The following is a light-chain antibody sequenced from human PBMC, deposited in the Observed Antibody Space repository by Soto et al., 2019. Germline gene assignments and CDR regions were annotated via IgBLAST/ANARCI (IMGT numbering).Light chain of an antibody. CDR2: DVS. CDR3: CSYAGSPRFV. Sequence: QSALTQPRSVSGSPGQSVTISCTGTSSDVGRYNYVSWYQHHPGTAPKVMIYDVSERPSGVPDRFSGSKSCNTASLTISGLQAEDEADYYCCSYAGSPRFVFGTGTKLTVL. V-gene: IGLV2-11*01. J-gene: IGLJ1*01. CDR1: SSDVGRYNY.